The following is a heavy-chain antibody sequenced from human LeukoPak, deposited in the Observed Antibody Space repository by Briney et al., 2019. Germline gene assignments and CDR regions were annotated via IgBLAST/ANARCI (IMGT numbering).Heavy chain of an antibody. CDR2: IYYSGST. CDR1: GGPISSSSSY. CDR3: ASSEGYYGSGSYSS. V-gene: IGHV4-39*01. J-gene: IGHJ5*02. Sequence: SETLSLTCTVSGGPISSSSSYWGWLRQPRGKGLEWIGSIYYSGSTYYNPSLKSRVTISVDTSKNQFSLKLSSVTAADTAVYYCASSEGYYGSGSYSSWGQGTLVTVSS. D-gene: IGHD3-10*01.